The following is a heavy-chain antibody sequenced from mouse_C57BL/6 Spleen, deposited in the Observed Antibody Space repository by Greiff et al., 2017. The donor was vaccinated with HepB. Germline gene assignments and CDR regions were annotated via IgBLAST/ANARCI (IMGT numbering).Heavy chain of an antibody. D-gene: IGHD1-1*01. CDR3: ARSNYGRSYLYWYFDG. Sequence: QVQLQQPGTELVKPGASVKLSCKASGYTFTSYWMHWVKQRPGQGLEWIGNINPSNGGTNYNEKFKSKATLTVDKSSSTAYMQLSSLTSEDSAVYYCARSNYGRSYLYWYFDGWGTGTTVTVSS. CDR2: INPSNGGT. J-gene: IGHJ1*03. CDR1: GYTFTSYW. V-gene: IGHV1-53*01.